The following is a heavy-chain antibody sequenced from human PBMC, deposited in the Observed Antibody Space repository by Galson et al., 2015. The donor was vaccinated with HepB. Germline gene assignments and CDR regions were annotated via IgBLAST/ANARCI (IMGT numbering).Heavy chain of an antibody. CDR3: AGGPSSLMDV. Sequence: SVKVSCKASGYTFTNYAMNWLRQAPGQGPEWMGWININTGNPTYAQGFTGRFVFSLDTSVSTAYLQISSLKAEDTAVYYCAGGPSSLMDVWGQGTTVAVSS. CDR2: ININTGNP. J-gene: IGHJ6*02. CDR1: GYTFTNYA. V-gene: IGHV7-4-1*02.